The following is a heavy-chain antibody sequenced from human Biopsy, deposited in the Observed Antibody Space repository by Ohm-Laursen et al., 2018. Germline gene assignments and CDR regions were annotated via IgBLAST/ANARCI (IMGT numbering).Heavy chain of an antibody. J-gene: IGHJ4*02. CDR3: ARGSNDFGGLYFPR. CDR2: ISYTGYT. V-gene: IGHV4-61*03. Sequence: SLSFACTGSGDSVSDRLHVWSGIRQPLGKGLEWIGHISYTGYTSYNASLKSRVTISVDTSRNHFSLRLSSLTAADTAVYYCARGSNDFGGLYFPRWGQGTLLTVSS. D-gene: IGHD4-23*01. CDR1: GDSVSDRLHV.